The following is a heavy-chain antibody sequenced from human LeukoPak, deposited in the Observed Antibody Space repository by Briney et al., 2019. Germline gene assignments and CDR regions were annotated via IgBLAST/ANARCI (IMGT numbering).Heavy chain of an antibody. CDR1: GFTFSSYA. CDR2: ISYDGSNK. D-gene: IGHD2-2*01. Sequence: GGSLRPSCAASGFTFSSYAMHWVRQAPGKGLEWVAVISYDGSNKYYADSVKGRFTISRDNAKNSLYLQMNSLRAEDTAVYYCARDPVVVPAAMDFLGYYYYGMDVWGQGTTVTVSS. J-gene: IGHJ6*02. V-gene: IGHV3-30-3*01. CDR3: ARDPVVVPAAMDFLGYYYYGMDV.